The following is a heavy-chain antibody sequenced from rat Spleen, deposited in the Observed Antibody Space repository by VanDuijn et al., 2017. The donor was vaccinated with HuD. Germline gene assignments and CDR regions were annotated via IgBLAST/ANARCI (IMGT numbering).Heavy chain of an antibody. V-gene: IGHV5S13*01. CDR2: ISTGGGNT. Sequence: EVQLVESGGGLVQPGRSLKLSCAASGFTYSNYVMAWVRQAPTKGLEWVASISTGGGNTYYRDSVKGRFTISRDNAKNTLYRQMDSLRSEDTATYYCATFDLGWFAYWGQGTLVTVSS. CDR3: ATFDLGWFAY. CDR1: GFTYSNYV. J-gene: IGHJ3*01.